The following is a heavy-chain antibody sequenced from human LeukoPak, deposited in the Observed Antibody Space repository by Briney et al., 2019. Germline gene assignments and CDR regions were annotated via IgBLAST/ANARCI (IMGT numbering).Heavy chain of an antibody. CDR1: GFTFSSYW. V-gene: IGHV3-7*01. CDR2: IKQDGSEK. J-gene: IGHJ6*03. CDR3: ARAAGSGSYYNAYHYYYYYYMDV. Sequence: GGALRLSCAASGFTFSSYWKSWVRQAPGKGLGWVANIKQDGSEKYYVESVKGRFTISRDNAKNSLYLQMNSLRAEDTAVYYCARAAGSGSYYNAYHYYYYYYMDVWGKGTTVTVSS. D-gene: IGHD3-10*01.